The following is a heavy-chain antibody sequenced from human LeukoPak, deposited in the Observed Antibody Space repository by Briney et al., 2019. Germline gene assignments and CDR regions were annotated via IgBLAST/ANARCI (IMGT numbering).Heavy chain of an antibody. CDR2: IYYSGST. J-gene: IGHJ6*03. Sequence: KSSETLSLTCTVSGGSISSYYWSWIRQPPGKGLEWIGYIYYSGSTNYNPSLKSRVTISVDTSKNQFSLKLSSVTAADTAVYYCARGGRYGAARDSNYYYMDVWGKGTTVTVSS. V-gene: IGHV4-59*08. D-gene: IGHD6-6*01. CDR3: ARGGRYGAARDSNYYYMDV. CDR1: GGSISSYY.